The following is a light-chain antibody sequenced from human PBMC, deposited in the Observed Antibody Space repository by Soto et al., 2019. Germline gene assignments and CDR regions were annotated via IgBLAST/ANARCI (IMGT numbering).Light chain of an antibody. V-gene: IGKV1-5*01. CDR3: QQYNSYPYT. CDR1: QSISTF. CDR2: AAS. J-gene: IGKJ2*01. Sequence: DILMTQSPSSLSASVGDRVTITCRASQSISTFLAWYQQKPGKVPKLLIYAASNLQSGVPSRFGGSGSGTEFSLTISTLQPDDFATYYCQQYNSYPYTFGQGTKLEIK.